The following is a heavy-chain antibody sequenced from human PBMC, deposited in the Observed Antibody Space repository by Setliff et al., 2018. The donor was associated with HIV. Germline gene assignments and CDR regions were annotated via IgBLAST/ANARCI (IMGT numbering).Heavy chain of an antibody. CDR2: IYYVGWS. CDR1: GGSLQGYY. J-gene: IGHJ4*02. CDR3: ARGVPLLPPRN. D-gene: IGHD1-26*01. Sequence: SETLSLTCSVSGGSLQGYYWSWIRQPAGKGLQWIGRIYYVGWSKYNPSLEDRVTMSVDTSNNQFFLNLTSVTAADTAVYYCARGVPLLPPRNWGQGALVTVSS. V-gene: IGHV4-4*07.